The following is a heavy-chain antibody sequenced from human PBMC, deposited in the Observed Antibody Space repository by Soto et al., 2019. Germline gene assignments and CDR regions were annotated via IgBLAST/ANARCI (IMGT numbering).Heavy chain of an antibody. CDR3: VKPKEHFYDSSPGET. D-gene: IGHD3-22*01. V-gene: IGHV3-30*18. Sequence: PGSVLRGSCAAPGCSLINKDMHWVRQAPGKGLEWVAIISFDGNNKYYSDSVKGRFTISRDNSKNMVFLQMNSLRPEDTAVYYCVKPKEHFYDSSPGETWGQGTPVTVSS. J-gene: IGHJ4*02. CDR1: GCSLINKD. CDR2: ISFDGNNK.